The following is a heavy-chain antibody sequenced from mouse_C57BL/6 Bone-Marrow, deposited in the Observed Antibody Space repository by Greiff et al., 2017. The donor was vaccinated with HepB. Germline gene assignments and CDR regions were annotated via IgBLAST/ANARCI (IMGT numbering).Heavy chain of an antibody. CDR2: ISNGGGST. J-gene: IGHJ3*01. CDR3: ARQWGTTVGAY. Sequence: EVKVVESGGGLVQPGGSLKLSCAASGFTFSDYYMYWVRQTPEKRLEWVAYISNGGGSTYYPDTVKGRFTISRDNAKNTLYLQMSRLKSEDTAMYYCARQWGTTVGAYWGQGTLVTVSA. D-gene: IGHD1-1*01. V-gene: IGHV5-12*01. CDR1: GFTFSDYY.